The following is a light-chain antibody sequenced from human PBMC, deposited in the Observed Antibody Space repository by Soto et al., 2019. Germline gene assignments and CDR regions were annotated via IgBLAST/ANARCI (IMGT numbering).Light chain of an antibody. V-gene: IGKV4-1*01. J-gene: IGKJ2*01. CDR1: QSVLYSSNKKNY. CDR3: QQYYSSPST. CDR2: WES. Sequence: DIVMTQSPDSLAVSLGERATINCNSSQSVLYSSNKKNYFAWYQQRPGQPPKLLINWESIRESGVPDRFSGGGSGTDFTLTIHGLQAEDVAVYFFQQYYSSPSTFGQGTKLEI.